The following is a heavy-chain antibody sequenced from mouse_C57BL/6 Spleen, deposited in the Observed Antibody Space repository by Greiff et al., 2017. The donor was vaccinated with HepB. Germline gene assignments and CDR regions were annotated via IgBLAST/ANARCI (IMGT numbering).Heavy chain of an antibody. CDR2: IRSKSNNYAT. Sequence: EVQLVESGGGLVQPKGSLKLSCAASGFSFNTYAMNWVRQAPGKGLEWVARIRSKSNNYATYYADSVKDRFTISRDDSESMLYLQMNNLKTEDTAMYYCVRLGHYYAMDYWGQGTSVTVSS. J-gene: IGHJ4*01. V-gene: IGHV10-1*01. CDR3: VRLGHYYAMDY. CDR1: GFSFNTYA.